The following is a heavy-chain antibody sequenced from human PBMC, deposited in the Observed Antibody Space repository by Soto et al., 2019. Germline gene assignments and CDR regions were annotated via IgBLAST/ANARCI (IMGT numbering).Heavy chain of an antibody. CDR3: ARVGPPSDV. CDR1: GFTFSNYK. J-gene: IGHJ6*02. V-gene: IGHV3-48*04. Sequence: PGGSLRLSCAASGFTFSNYKMNWVRQAPGKGLEWVSYISSSSSTIYYADSVKGRFTISRDNAKNSLYLQMNSLRAEDTAVYYCARVGPPSDVWGQGTTVTVSS. CDR2: ISSSSSTI.